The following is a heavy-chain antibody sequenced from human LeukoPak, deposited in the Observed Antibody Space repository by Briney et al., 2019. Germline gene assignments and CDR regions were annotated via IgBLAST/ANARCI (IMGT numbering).Heavy chain of an antibody. CDR3: AKDYQACSGGSCYDY. CDR1: GFTFSSYA. Sequence: PGGSLRPSCAASGFTFSSYAMSWVRQAPGKGLEWVSAISGSGGSTYYADSVKGRFTISRDNSKNTLHLQMNSLRAEDTAVYYCAKDYQACSGGSCYDYWGQGTLVTVSS. J-gene: IGHJ4*02. CDR2: ISGSGGST. D-gene: IGHD2-15*01. V-gene: IGHV3-23*01.